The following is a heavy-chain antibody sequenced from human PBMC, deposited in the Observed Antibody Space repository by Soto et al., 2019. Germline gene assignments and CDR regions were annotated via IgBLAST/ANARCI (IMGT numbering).Heavy chain of an antibody. CDR2: INSDGSST. J-gene: IGHJ6*02. V-gene: IGHV3-74*01. CDR1: GFTFSSYW. CDR3: ARAPGPRFEVVVPAAMSYYYYGMDV. D-gene: IGHD2-2*01. Sequence: EVQLVESGGGLVQPGGSLRLSCAASGFTFSSYWMHWVRQAPGKGLVWVSRINSDGSSTSYADSVKGRFTISRDNAKNTLYLQMNSLRAEDTAVYYCARAPGPRFEVVVPAAMSYYYYGMDVWGQGTTVTVSS.